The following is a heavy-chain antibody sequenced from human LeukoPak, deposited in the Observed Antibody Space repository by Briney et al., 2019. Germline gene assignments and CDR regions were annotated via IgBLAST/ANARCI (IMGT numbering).Heavy chain of an antibody. CDR3: AKEAGLRVPRNDAFDI. Sequence: GGSLGLSCAASGFTFSKVWMTWVRQAPGKGLEWVGRVKSKTDGGTTDYAAPVKGRFTISRDDSKNTLYLQMNSLKTEDTAVYYCAKEAGLRVPRNDAFDIWGQGTMVTVSS. V-gene: IGHV3-15*01. J-gene: IGHJ3*02. CDR1: GFTFSKVW. CDR2: VKSKTDGGTT. D-gene: IGHD3-10*01.